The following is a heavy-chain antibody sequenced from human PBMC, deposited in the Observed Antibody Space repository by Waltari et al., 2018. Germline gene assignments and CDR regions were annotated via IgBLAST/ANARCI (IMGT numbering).Heavy chain of an antibody. V-gene: IGHV4-39*07. D-gene: IGHD3-10*01. Sequence: QLQLQESGPGLVKPSETLSLTCSVSGGSISSNDYYWAWIRQPPGKGLEWIGSIYYSGSNYYNPSLRSRVTISVDTSKNQLSLKLSSVSDADTAVYYCARDIDMSFYYYIDVWGKGTTVTISS. CDR2: IYYSGSN. CDR3: ARDIDMSFYYYIDV. J-gene: IGHJ6*03. CDR1: GGSISSNDYY.